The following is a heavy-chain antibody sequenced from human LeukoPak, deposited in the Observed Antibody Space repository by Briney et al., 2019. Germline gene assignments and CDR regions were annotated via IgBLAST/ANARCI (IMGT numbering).Heavy chain of an antibody. Sequence: SETLSLTCAVYGVSFSGYYWSWIRQPPGKGLEWIGEINHSGSTNYNPSLKSRVTISVDTSKNQFSLKLSSVTAADTAVYYCARGKGRRSSQFYYGMDVWGQGTTVTVSS. V-gene: IGHV4-34*01. J-gene: IGHJ6*02. CDR1: GVSFSGYY. CDR3: ARGKGRRSSQFYYGMDV. CDR2: INHSGST. D-gene: IGHD6-13*01.